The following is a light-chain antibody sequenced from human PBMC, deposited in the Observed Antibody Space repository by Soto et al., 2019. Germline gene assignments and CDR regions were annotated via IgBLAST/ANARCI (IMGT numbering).Light chain of an antibody. CDR3: LHRSSWPRT. CDR1: QSGGSS. CDR2: DAS. V-gene: IGKV3-11*01. J-gene: IGKJ3*01. Sequence: EIVLTQSPATLSLSPGERATLSCRASQSGGSSLAWYQQKPGQAPKLLIYDASNRATGIPARFSGSGSGTDFTLTISSLEPEDFTVYYCLHRSSWPRTFGPGTKVDFK.